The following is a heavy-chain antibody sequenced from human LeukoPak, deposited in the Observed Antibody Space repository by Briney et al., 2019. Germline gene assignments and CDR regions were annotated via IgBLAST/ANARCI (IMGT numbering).Heavy chain of an antibody. CDR1: GITFSSNA. Sequence: GGSLRLSCAASGITFSSNAMSWVRQAPGKGLEWVSCVTGTGGSTYYAASVKGRFTISRDNSKNTLFLDMNSLRAEDTAVYYCAKDYMVRGYDYYYGMDVWGQGTTVTVSS. CDR2: VTGTGGST. V-gene: IGHV3-23*01. D-gene: IGHD3-10*01. J-gene: IGHJ6*02. CDR3: AKDYMVRGYDYYYGMDV.